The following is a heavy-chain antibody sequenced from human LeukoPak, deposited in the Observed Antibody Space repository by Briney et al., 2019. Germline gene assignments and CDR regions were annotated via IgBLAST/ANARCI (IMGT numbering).Heavy chain of an antibody. CDR1: GFTFSTSY. Sequence: GGSLRLSCAASGFTFSTSYMTWVRQAPGKGLEWVANIKEDGSAKYYVDSVKGRFTISRDNAKNSLYLQMNSLRADDTAVYYCVRGFRSDYWGQGTLDSVSS. CDR3: VRGFRSDY. D-gene: IGHD2/OR15-2a*01. CDR2: IKEDGSAK. V-gene: IGHV3-7*04. J-gene: IGHJ4*02.